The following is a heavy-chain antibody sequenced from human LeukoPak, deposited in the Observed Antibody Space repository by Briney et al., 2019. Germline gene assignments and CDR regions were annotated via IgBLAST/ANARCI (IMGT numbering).Heavy chain of an antibody. CDR2: ISGSGGST. CDR1: GFTFSSYS. Sequence: GGSLRLSCAASGFTFSSYSMNWVRQAPGKGLEGVSAISGSGGSTYYADSVKGRFTISRDNSKNTLYLQMNSLRAEDTAVYYCAKDASYDFWSGYYWFDPWGQGTLVTVSS. V-gene: IGHV3-23*01. CDR3: AKDASYDFWSGYYWFDP. D-gene: IGHD3-3*01. J-gene: IGHJ5*02.